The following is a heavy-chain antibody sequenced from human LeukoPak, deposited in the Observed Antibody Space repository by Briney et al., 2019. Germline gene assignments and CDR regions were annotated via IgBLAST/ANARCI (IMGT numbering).Heavy chain of an antibody. CDR3: AKDTSIGRYCTNGVCSPFDY. D-gene: IGHD2-8*01. Sequence: GGSLRLSCAGSGFTFSSYAMSWVRQAPGKGLEWVSAISDTGATTYDADSVKGRFTISRDNSRSTLYLQMNSLSAEDTALYYCAKDTSIGRYCTNGVCSPFDYWGQGTLVTVSS. CDR1: GFTFSSYA. CDR2: ISDTGATT. V-gene: IGHV3-23*01. J-gene: IGHJ4*02.